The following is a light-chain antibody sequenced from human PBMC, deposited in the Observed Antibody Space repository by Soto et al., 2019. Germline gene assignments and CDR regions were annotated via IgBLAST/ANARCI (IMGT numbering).Light chain of an antibody. CDR1: SSDVGGYNY. V-gene: IGLV2-14*01. CDR2: DVT. Sequence: QSALTQPASVSGSPGQSITVSCTGTSSDVGGYNYVSWYQQHPGKAPRLMIYDVTNRPSGVSNRFSGSKSGNTASLTISGLQAEDEADYYCSSYGRGSTLVFGTGTKVTVL. CDR3: SSYGRGSTLV. J-gene: IGLJ1*01.